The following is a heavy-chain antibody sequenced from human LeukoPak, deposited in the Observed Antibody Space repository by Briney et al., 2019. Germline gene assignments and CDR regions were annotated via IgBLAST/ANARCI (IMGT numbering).Heavy chain of an antibody. Sequence: PSETLSLTCTVSDDSISSYYWSWIRQPPGKGLEWIGYIYYSGSTNYNPSLKSRVTISVDTSKNQFSLKLSSVTAADTAVYYCAGTPNWFDPWGQGTLVTVSS. CDR3: AGTPNWFDP. V-gene: IGHV4-59*01. D-gene: IGHD2-15*01. CDR2: IYYSGST. J-gene: IGHJ5*02. CDR1: DDSISSYY.